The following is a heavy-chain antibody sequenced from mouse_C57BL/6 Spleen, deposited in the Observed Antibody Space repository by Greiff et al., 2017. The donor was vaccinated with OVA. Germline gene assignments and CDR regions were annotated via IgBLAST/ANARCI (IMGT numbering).Heavy chain of an antibody. D-gene: IGHD1-1*01. CDR3: ERLGSSSDY. J-gene: IGHJ2*01. V-gene: IGHV1-61*01. CDR2: IYPSDGET. Sequence: QVQLQQPGAELVRPGSSVKLSCKASGYTFTSYWMDWVKQRPGQGLEWIGNIYPSDGETHYNQKFKDKATLTVDKSSSTAYMQLSSLTSEDSAVYYCERLGSSSDYWGQGTTLTVSS. CDR1: GYTFTSYW.